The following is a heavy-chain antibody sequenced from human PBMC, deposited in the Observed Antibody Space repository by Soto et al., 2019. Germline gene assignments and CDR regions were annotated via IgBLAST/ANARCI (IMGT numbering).Heavy chain of an antibody. CDR2: IYYSGST. J-gene: IGHJ6*03. CDR1: GGSISSGGYC. CDR3: ARGDFGGYMDV. Sequence: SETLSLTCTVSGGSISSGGYCWSWIRQHPGKGLEWIGYIYYSGSTYYNPSLKSRVTISVDTSKNQFSLKLSSVTAADTAVYYCARGDFGGYMDVWVKGTTVTVSS. D-gene: IGHD3-3*01. V-gene: IGHV4-31*03.